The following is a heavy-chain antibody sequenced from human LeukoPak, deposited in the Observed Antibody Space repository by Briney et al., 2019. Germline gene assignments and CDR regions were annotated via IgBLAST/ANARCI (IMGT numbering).Heavy chain of an antibody. Sequence: PVGSLRLSCAASGFTFSNHAMSWVRQTPGKGLQWVSVISGSGRTTEYADSVKGRFTISRDNSKNTLSLQMNSLRVEDTAIYYCAKNVVVKRYIDYWGQGTLVTVSS. V-gene: IGHV3-23*01. CDR3: AKNVVVKRYIDY. D-gene: IGHD2-15*01. J-gene: IGHJ4*02. CDR1: GFTFSNHA. CDR2: ISGSGRTT.